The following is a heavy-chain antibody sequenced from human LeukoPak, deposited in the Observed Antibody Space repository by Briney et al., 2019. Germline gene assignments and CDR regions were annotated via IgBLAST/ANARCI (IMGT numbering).Heavy chain of an antibody. CDR2: IYTSGST. CDR3: ARDNYCSSTSCYDLFYMDV. V-gene: IGHV4-4*07. D-gene: IGHD2-2*01. Sequence: SETLSLTCTVSGGSISSYYWSWIRQPAGKGLEWIGLIYTSGSTNYNPSLKSRVTMSVDTSKNQFSLKLSSVTAADTAVYYCARDNYCSSTSCYDLFYMDVWGKGTTVTVSS. CDR1: GGSISSYY. J-gene: IGHJ6*03.